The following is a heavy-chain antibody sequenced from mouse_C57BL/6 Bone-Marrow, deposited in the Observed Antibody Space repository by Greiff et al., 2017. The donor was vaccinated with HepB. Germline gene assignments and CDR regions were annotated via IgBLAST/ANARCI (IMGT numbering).Heavy chain of an antibody. D-gene: IGHD1-1*02. CDR3: ARSGDVVVATDY. Sequence: KPGASVKMSCKASGYTFTSYWITWVKQRPGQGLEWIGDIYPGSGSTNYNEKFKSKATLTVDTSSSTAYMQLSSLTSEDSAVYYCARSGDVVVATDYWGQGTTLTVSS. CDR1: GYTFTSYW. CDR2: IYPGSGST. V-gene: IGHV1-55*01. J-gene: IGHJ2*01.